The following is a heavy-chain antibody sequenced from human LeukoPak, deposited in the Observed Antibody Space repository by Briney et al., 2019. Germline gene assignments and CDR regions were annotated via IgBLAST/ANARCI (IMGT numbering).Heavy chain of an antibody. CDR1: GFTFGDYA. V-gene: IGHV3-49*04. CDR3: TRKWFHGPFDY. J-gene: IGHJ4*02. Sequence: GGSLRLSCTAPGFTFGDYAMSWVRQAPGKGLEWGGFIRSKAYGGTTEYAASVKGRFTISRDDSKSIAYLQMNSLKTEDTAVYYCTRKWFHGPFDYWGQGTLVTVSP. CDR2: IRSKAYGGTT. D-gene: IGHD3-22*01.